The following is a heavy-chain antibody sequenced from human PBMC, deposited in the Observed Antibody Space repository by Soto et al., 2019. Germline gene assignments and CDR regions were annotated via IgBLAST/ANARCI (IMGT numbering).Heavy chain of an antibody. Sequence: GASVKVSCKASGYTFTSYDINWVRQATGQGLEWMGWMNANNGNTNYAHSVQGRVTISRNNSKNTLYLQMNSLRAEDTAVYYCAKGRGDFWSGYWEANYYYYMDVWGKGTTVTVSS. V-gene: IGHV1-8*01. CDR1: GYTFTSYD. CDR2: MNANNGNT. J-gene: IGHJ6*03. CDR3: AKGRGDFWSGYWEANYYYYMDV. D-gene: IGHD3-3*01.